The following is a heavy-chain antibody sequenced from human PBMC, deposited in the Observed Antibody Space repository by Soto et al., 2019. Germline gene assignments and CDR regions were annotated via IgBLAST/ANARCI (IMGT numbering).Heavy chain of an antibody. CDR1: GYTFTSYY. D-gene: IGHD3-22*01. Sequence: ASVKVSCKASGYTFTSYYMHWVRQAPGQGLEWMGRIYPSDGSTSYAQKFQGRVTMTGDTSTSTAYMELSSLSSEDTAVYYCARENEYYYDSSGYSPHFDYWGQGTLVTVSS. V-gene: IGHV1-46*01. J-gene: IGHJ4*02. CDR3: ARENEYYYDSSGYSPHFDY. CDR2: IYPSDGST.